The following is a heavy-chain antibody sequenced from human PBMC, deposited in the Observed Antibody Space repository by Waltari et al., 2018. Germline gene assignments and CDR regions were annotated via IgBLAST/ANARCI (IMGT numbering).Heavy chain of an antibody. V-gene: IGHV3-23*01. J-gene: IGHJ4*02. CDR3: AKGQSQYGSGSWLDY. CDR1: GFTFDNYA. D-gene: IGHD3-10*01. CDR2: ISGTGATT. Sequence: EVQLLESGGGLVQPGGSLRLSCAASGFTFDNYAMTWVRQAPGKGVEWVSSISGTGATTYYADSVKGQFTVSRDSAKNTVFLQMNRLRVEDTAIYYCAKGQSQYGSGSWLDYWGQGTLVTVSS.